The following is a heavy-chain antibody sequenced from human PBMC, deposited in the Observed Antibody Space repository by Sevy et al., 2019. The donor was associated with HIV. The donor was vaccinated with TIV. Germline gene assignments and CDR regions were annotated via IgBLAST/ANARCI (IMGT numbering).Heavy chain of an antibody. CDR2: IKQDGSEK. CDR3: AREGPRIAVAGVFYYYYGMDV. J-gene: IGHJ6*02. Sequence: GGSLRLSCAASGFTFSSYWMSWVRQAPGKGLEWVANIKQDGSEKYYVDSVKGRFTISRDNAKNSRYLQMNSLRAEDTAVYYCAREGPRIAVAGVFYYYYGMDVWGQGTTVTVSS. V-gene: IGHV3-7*01. CDR1: GFTFSSYW. D-gene: IGHD6-19*01.